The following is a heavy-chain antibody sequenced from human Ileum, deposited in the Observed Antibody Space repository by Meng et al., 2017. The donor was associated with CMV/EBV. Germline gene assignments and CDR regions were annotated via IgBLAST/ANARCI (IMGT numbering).Heavy chain of an antibody. CDR2: IYSGGSGT. Sequence: GGSLRLSCAASGFTFSSYAMHWVRQAPGKGLEWVSLIYSGGSGTYYADSVKGRFTISRDNSKNTLYLEMNGLRAEDTAVYYCVKDGSGWYPNWFDPWGQGNQVTGAS. D-gene: IGHD6-19*01. J-gene: IGHJ5*02. V-gene: IGHV3-23*03. CDR1: GFTFSSYA. CDR3: VKDGSGWYPNWFDP.